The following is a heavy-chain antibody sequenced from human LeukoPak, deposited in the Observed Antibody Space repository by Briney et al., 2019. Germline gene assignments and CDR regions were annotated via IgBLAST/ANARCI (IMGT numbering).Heavy chain of an antibody. Sequence: SETLSLTCTVSGGSISNYYWSWIRQSAGKGLEWIGRIYTSGSTNYNPSLKSRVSMSVDTSKNQFSLGLRSVTAADTAVYYCARESGYYYDTSGYTFDYRGQGILVTVSS. CDR3: ARESGYYYDTSGYTFDY. D-gene: IGHD3-22*01. CDR1: GGSISNYY. V-gene: IGHV4-4*07. CDR2: IYTSGST. J-gene: IGHJ4*02.